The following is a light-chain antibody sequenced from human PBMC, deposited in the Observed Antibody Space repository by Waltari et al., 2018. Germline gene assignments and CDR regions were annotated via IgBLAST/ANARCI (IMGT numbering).Light chain of an antibody. CDR3: QQYYSYPLIT. Sequence: AIRMTQSPSSLSASTGDRVTITCRARQGISSYLAWYQQKPGKAPKLLIYAASTLQSGVPSSFSGSGSGTDFTLTISCLQSEDFATYYCQQYYSYPLITFGQGTRLEIK. J-gene: IGKJ5*01. CDR1: QGISSY. CDR2: AAS. V-gene: IGKV1-8*01.